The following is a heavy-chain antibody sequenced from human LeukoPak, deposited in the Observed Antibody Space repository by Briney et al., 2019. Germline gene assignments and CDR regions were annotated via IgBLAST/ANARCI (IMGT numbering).Heavy chain of an antibody. CDR2: INHSGST. V-gene: IGHV4-34*01. Sequence: SETLSLTCAVYGGSFSGYYWSWIRQPPGKGLEWIGEINHSGSTNYNPSLKSRVIISVDKSKNQFSLKLSSVTAADTAVYYCARDTHQYPQRGFDYWGQGTLVTVSS. J-gene: IGHJ4*02. CDR3: ARDTHQYPQRGFDY. CDR1: GGSFSGYY. D-gene: IGHD2-2*01.